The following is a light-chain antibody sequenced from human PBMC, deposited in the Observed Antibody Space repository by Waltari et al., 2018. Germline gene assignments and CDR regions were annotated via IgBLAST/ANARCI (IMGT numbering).Light chain of an antibody. CDR2: GDD. CDR1: SHT. Sequence: QSVLTQPPSASGTPGQRIIISRASTSHTVHWFQQVPGAVPKLLICGDDQRPSGVPARFSGSRSGTSASLAISGRHSEDEADYYCATWDNSLEGWLFGGGTKVTV. V-gene: IGLV1-44*01. CDR3: ATWDNSLEGWL. J-gene: IGLJ2*01.